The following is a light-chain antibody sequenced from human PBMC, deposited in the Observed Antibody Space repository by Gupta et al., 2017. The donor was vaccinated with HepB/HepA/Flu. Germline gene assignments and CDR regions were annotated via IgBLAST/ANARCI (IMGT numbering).Light chain of an antibody. CDR2: ENN. Sequence: QSELTQPPSVYAAPGQKVIISCSGSRNNIGNNYVSWYQHLPGTAPKLLIYENNKRPSGIPDRFSGSKSCTSATLGITGLQTGDEADYYCGTWHSSLTAGLFGGGTKLTVL. CDR1: RNNIGNNY. V-gene: IGLV1-51*02. J-gene: IGLJ2*01. CDR3: GTWHSSLTAGL.